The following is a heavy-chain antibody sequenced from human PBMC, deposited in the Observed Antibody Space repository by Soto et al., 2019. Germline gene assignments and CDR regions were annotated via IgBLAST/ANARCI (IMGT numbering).Heavy chain of an antibody. CDR3: AKAGFWSGYYSLVDY. D-gene: IGHD3-3*01. Sequence: EVQLVESGGGLVQPGRSLRLSCAASGFTFDDYAMHWVRQAPGKGLEWVSGISWNSGSIGYADSVKGRFTISRDNAKNSLYLQMICLRAEETALYYCAKAGFWSGYYSLVDYWGQGTLVTVSS. V-gene: IGHV3-9*01. CDR2: ISWNSGSI. CDR1: GFTFDDYA. J-gene: IGHJ4*02.